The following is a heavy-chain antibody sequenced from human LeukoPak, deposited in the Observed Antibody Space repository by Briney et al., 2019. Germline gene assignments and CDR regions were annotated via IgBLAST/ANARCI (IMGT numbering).Heavy chain of an antibody. CDR1: VGSISSGGYY. J-gene: IGHJ4*02. V-gene: IGHV4-31*03. D-gene: IGHD5-12*01. Sequence: SETLSLTCTVSVGSISSGGYYWSWIRQHPGKGLEWIGYIYYSGSTYYNPSLKSRVTISVDTSKNQFSLKLSSVTAADTAVYYCARAEDGYNFHYWGQGTLVTVSS. CDR3: ARAEDGYNFHY. CDR2: IYYSGST.